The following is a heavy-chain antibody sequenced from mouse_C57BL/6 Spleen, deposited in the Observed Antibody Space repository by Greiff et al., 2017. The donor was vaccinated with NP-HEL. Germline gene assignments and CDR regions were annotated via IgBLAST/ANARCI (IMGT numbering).Heavy chain of an antibody. D-gene: IGHD2-4*01. J-gene: IGHJ4*01. CDR2: ISSGGDYI. CDR1: GFTFSSYA. CDR3: TRNYDYVYAMDY. Sequence: EVKLQESGEGLVKPGGSLKLSCAASGFTFSSYAMSWVRQTPEKRLEWVAYISSGGDYIYYADTVKGRVTISRDNARNTLYLQMSSLKSEDTGMYYCTRNYDYVYAMDYWGQGASVTVAS. V-gene: IGHV5-9-1*02.